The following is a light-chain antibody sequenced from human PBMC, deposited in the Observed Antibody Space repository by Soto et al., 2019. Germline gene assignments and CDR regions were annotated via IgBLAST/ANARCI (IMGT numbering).Light chain of an antibody. Sequence: QSVLTQPASVSGSPGQSITVSCTGTSSDVGGDKYVSWYQHQSGKAPKLIIYEVSNRPSGVSDRFSGSKSGNTASLTISGRQTGGQADYYCSSYTSSNTLVFGGGTQLTVL. CDR3: SSYTSSNTLV. CDR1: SSDVGGDKY. CDR2: EVS. V-gene: IGLV2-14*01. J-gene: IGLJ7*01.